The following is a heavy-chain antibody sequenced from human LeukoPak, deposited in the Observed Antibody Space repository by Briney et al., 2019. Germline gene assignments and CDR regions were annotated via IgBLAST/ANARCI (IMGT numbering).Heavy chain of an antibody. J-gene: IGHJ4*02. CDR3: AREFEYSRSGACY. Sequence: KPGGSLRLSCAASGFTFSRYSMNWVRQAPGKGLEWVSSMSVSSGLIYYADSVRGRFTVSRDNAKNSLYLQMNSLRAEDTAVYYCAREFEYSRSGACYRCQGTLVTVSS. D-gene: IGHD6-6*01. CDR2: MSVSSGLI. CDR1: GFTFSRYS. V-gene: IGHV3-21*01.